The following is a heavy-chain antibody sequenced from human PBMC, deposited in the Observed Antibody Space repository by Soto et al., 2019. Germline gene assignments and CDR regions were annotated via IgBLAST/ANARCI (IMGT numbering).Heavy chain of an antibody. CDR3: ATMDIVVATKAAGYYYYGMDV. J-gene: IGHJ6*02. CDR1: GYTLTELS. Sequence: GASVKVSCKVSGYTLTELSMHWVRQAPGKGLEWMGGFDPEDGETIYAQKFQGRVTMTEHTSTDTAYMELSSLRSEDTAVYYCATMDIVVATKAAGYYYYGMDVWGQGTTVTV. CDR2: FDPEDGET. D-gene: IGHD2-2*03. V-gene: IGHV1-24*01.